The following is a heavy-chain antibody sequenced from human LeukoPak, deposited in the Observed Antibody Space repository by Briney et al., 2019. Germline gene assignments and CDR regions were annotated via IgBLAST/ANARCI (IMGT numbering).Heavy chain of an antibody. J-gene: IGHJ5*02. CDR2: TYYRSKWFN. CDR3: TRFNSNTKWFDP. D-gene: IGHD3-3*01. Sequence: SQTLSLTCATSGDSVSSNSAAWNWIRQSPSRGLEWLGRTYYRSKWFNDYAVSVQSRITINPDTSKNQFSLQLNSVTAEDTAVYYCTRFNSNTKWFDPWGQGTLVTVSS. CDR1: GDSVSSNSAA. V-gene: IGHV6-1*01.